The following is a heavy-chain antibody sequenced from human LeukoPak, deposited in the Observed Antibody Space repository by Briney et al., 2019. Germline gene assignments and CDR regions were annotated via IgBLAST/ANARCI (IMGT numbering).Heavy chain of an antibody. CDR3: ARESGIVVVPAAAFDI. Sequence: ASVKVSFKASGGPFSSYAISWVRPAPGEGLERMGGIIPIFGTANYAQKCQGRVTITADESTSTAYMELSSLRSEDTAVYYCARESGIVVVPAAAFDIWGQGTMVTVSS. D-gene: IGHD2-2*01. CDR2: IIPIFGTA. J-gene: IGHJ3*02. CDR1: GGPFSSYA. V-gene: IGHV1-69*01.